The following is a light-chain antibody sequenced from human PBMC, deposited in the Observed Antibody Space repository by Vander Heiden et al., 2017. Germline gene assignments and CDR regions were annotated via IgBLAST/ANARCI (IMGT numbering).Light chain of an antibody. CDR2: GAS. CDR3: QQYNNWPLT. Sequence: EIVMTQSPDTLSVSPGERATLSCRASQSVSSNLAWYQQKPGQAPRLLIYGASTRATGIPARFSGSGSGTEFTLTISSLHAEDFAVYYCQQYNNWPLTFGGGTKVEIK. J-gene: IGKJ4*01. CDR1: QSVSSN. V-gene: IGKV3-15*01.